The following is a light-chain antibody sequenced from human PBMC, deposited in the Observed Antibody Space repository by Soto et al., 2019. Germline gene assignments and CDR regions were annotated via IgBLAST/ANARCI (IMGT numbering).Light chain of an antibody. CDR1: ENVNTY. Sequence: ETVLTQSPATLSLSPGERATLSCRASENVNTYLAWLQQKSGQAPRLLIYDSSHRATGTPDRFSASRAGTDFQLTVRQVEPEDFANYSCPQRVDWALTFGGGTRMQI. V-gene: IGKV3-11*01. CDR3: PQRVDWALT. J-gene: IGKJ4*01. CDR2: DSS.